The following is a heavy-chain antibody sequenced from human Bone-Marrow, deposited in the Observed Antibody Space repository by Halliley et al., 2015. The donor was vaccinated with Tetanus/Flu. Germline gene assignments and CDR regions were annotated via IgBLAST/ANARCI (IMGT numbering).Heavy chain of an antibody. D-gene: IGHD2-2*01. Sequence: SLRLSCAASGLTFDDYAMYWVRQAPGKGLEWVSGISWNSGKIDYADSVKGRFTISRDSAKKSLYLQMSGLRSEDSAFYYCARVGEYCTGTTCYGLGIDFWGQGTLVAVSS. V-gene: IGHV3-9*01. J-gene: IGHJ4*02. CDR2: ISWNSGKI. CDR3: ARVGEYCTGTTCYGLGIDF. CDR1: GLTFDDYA.